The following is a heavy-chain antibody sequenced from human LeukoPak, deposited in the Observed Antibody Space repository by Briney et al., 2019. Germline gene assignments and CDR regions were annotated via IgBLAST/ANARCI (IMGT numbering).Heavy chain of an antibody. CDR2: IYYSGST. CDR1: GGSISSHY. Sequence: SETLSLTCTVSGGSISSHYWSWIRQPPGKGLEWIGYIYYSGSTNYNPSLKSRVTISVDTSKNQFSLKLSSVTAADTAVYYCARFRGGRVIGHCSSTSCFAFDIWGQGTMVTVSS. D-gene: IGHD2-2*01. V-gene: IGHV4-59*11. CDR3: ARFRGGRVIGHCSSTSCFAFDI. J-gene: IGHJ3*02.